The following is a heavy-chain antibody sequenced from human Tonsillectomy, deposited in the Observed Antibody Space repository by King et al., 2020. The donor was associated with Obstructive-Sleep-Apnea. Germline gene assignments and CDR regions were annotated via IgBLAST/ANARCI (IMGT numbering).Heavy chain of an antibody. J-gene: IGHJ6*02. V-gene: IGHV4-39*07. CDR3: ARAGDIVVVPAANMDV. D-gene: IGHD2-2*01. CDR1: GGSISSGGYY. CDR2: IYYSGST. Sequence: QLQESGPGLVKPSETLSLTCTVSGGSISSGGYYWGWIRQPPGKGLEWIGSIYYSGSTYYTPSLQSRVTISVDTSKNQFSLKLSSVTAADTAGYYCARAGDIVVVPAANMDVWGQGTTVTVSS.